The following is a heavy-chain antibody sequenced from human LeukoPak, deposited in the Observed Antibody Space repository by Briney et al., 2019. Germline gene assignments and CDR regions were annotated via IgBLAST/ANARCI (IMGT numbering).Heavy chain of an antibody. J-gene: IGHJ5*02. D-gene: IGHD4-23*01. CDR2: INHSGST. Sequence: KPSETLSLTCAVYGGSFSGYYWSWIRQPPGKGLEWIGEINHSGSTNYNPSLKSRVTISVDTSKNQFSLKLSSVTAADTAVYYCARSRNGGHKRSNWSDPWGQGTLVTVSS. CDR3: ARSRNGGHKRSNWSDP. V-gene: IGHV4-34*01. CDR1: GGSFSGYY.